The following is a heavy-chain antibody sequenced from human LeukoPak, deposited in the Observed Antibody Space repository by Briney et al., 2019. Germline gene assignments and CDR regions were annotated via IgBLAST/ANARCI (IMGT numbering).Heavy chain of an antibody. D-gene: IGHD2-15*01. V-gene: IGHV3-30*18. CDR3: AKEYCSGGSCYSWDAFDI. CDR1: GFTFSSYG. Sequence: GRSLRLSCAASGFTFSSYGMHWVRQAPGKGLEWVAVISYDGSNKYYADSVKGRFTISRDNSKNTLYLQMNSLRAEDTAVYYCAKEYCSGGSCYSWDAFDIWGQGTMVTVSS. CDR2: ISYDGSNK. J-gene: IGHJ3*02.